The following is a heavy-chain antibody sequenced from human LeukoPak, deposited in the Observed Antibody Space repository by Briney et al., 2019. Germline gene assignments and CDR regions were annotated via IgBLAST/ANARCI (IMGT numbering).Heavy chain of an antibody. V-gene: IGHV3-73*01. Sequence: GGSLKLSCAASGFTFGASDIHWVRQASGKGLEWIGRIKTKANNDATAYAVSVKGRFTISRDDSKNTAYLQMNSLKTEDTAVYYCTRLHRGAETDYYYYGLDVWGQGTTVAVSS. D-gene: IGHD1-26*01. CDR3: TRLHRGAETDYYYYGLDV. CDR2: IKTKANNDAT. J-gene: IGHJ6*02. CDR1: GFTFGASD.